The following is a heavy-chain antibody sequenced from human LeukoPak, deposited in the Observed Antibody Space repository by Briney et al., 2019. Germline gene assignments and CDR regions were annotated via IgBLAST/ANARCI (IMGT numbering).Heavy chain of an antibody. D-gene: IGHD2-2*01. J-gene: IGHJ4*02. V-gene: IGHV3-74*01. CDR3: VSTQTFDY. CDR2: INTDGTTP. Sequence: GGSLRLSCATSGFTFRSYWMHWVRQAPGMGLVWVSRINTDGTTPTYADSVKGRFTISRDNAKNSLFLQMNSLRAEDTAVYYCVSTQTFDYWGQGALVTVSS. CDR1: GFTFRSYW.